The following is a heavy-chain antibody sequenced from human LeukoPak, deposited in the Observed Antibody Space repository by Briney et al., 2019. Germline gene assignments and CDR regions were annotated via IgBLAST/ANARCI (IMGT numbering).Heavy chain of an antibody. CDR2: ISAYNGNT. CDR1: GYTFTSYG. J-gene: IGHJ4*02. D-gene: IGHD3-3*01. CDR3: ARALRITIFGVVIIKSAAHDY. Sequence: GASVKVSCKASGYTFTSYGISWVRQAPGQGLEWMGWISAYNGNTNYAQKLQGRVTMTTDTSTSTAYMELRSLRSDDTAVYYCARALRITIFGVVIIKSAAHDYWGQGTLVTVSS. V-gene: IGHV1-18*01.